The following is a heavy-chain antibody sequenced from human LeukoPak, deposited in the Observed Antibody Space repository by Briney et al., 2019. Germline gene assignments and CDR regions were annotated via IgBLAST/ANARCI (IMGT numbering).Heavy chain of an antibody. D-gene: IGHD2-2*01. CDR3: ASARSGVVPAATNLYNWLDP. V-gene: IGHV1-2*06. CDR1: GYTFTGYY. Sequence: ASVKVSCKASGYTFTGYYMHWVRQAPGQGLEWMGRFNPNSGGTNYAQKFQGRVTMTRDTSISTAYMELSRLRSDDTAVYYCASARSGVVPAATNLYNWLDPWGQGTLVTVSS. CDR2: FNPNSGGT. J-gene: IGHJ5*02.